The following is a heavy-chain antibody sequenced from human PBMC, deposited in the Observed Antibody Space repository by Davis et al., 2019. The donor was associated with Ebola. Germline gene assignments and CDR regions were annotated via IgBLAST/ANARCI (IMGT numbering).Heavy chain of an antibody. V-gene: IGHV3-33*01. CDR1: GFTFSSYG. D-gene: IGHD6-19*01. CDR2: IWYDGSNK. Sequence: GESLKISCAASGFTFSSYGMHWVRQAPGKGLEWVAVIWYDGSNKYYADSVKGRFTISRDNSKNTLYLQMNSLRPEDTAVYYCARDDSSGWYPKLDYWGQGTLVTVSS. J-gene: IGHJ4*02. CDR3: ARDDSSGWYPKLDY.